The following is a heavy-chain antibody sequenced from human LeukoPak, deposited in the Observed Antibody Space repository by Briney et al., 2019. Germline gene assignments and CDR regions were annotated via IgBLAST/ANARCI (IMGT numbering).Heavy chain of an antibody. V-gene: IGHV3-23*01. Sequence: GGSLRLSCVASGFTFTSYGMSWVRQAPGKRLEWVSGISGSGDATYYADSVKGRFTISRDNAKNSLYLQMNSLRVEDTAVYYCAKEGRSLQTYWGQGTLVTVSS. D-gene: IGHD5-24*01. J-gene: IGHJ4*02. CDR3: AKEGRSLQTY. CDR2: ISGSGDAT. CDR1: GFTFTSYG.